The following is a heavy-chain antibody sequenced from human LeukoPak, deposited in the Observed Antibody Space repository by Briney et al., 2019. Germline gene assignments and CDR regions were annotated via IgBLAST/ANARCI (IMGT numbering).Heavy chain of an antibody. CDR3: AGERGYSGSFDY. CDR1: GGSISSYY. Sequence: PSETLSLTCTVSGGSISSYYWSWIRQPPGKALEWIGYIYYSGSTNYNPSLKSRVTISVDTSKNQFSLKLSSVTAADTAVYYCAGERGYSGSFDYWGQGTLVTVSS. V-gene: IGHV4-59*08. CDR2: IYYSGST. D-gene: IGHD5-12*01. J-gene: IGHJ4*02.